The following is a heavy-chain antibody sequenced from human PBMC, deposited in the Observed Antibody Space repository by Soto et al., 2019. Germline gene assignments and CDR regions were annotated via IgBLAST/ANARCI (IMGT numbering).Heavy chain of an antibody. D-gene: IGHD3-22*01. J-gene: IGHJ4*02. CDR3: AKADHYCDSSGYHYSLLIFDY. CDR1: GFTFSSYA. V-gene: IGHV3-23*01. CDR2: ISGSGGST. Sequence: EVQLLESGGGLVQPGGSLRLSCAASGFTFSSYAMSWVRQAPGKGLEWVSAISGSGGSTYYADSGKGRFTISRDNSKNTLYLQMNSLRAEDTSVYYCAKADHYCDSSGYHYSLLIFDYWGQGTLVTVSS.